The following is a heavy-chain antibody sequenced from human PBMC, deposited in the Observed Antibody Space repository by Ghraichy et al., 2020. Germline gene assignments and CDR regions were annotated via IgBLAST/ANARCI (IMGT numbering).Heavy chain of an antibody. CDR3: ARGLTNGVWDWFDP. D-gene: IGHD2-8*01. Sequence: GGSLRLSCAASGFTFSSYSMNWVRQAPGKGLEWVSSISSSSSYIYYADSVKGRFTISRDNAKNSLYLQMNSLRAEDTAVYYCARGLTNGVWDWFDPWGQGTLVTVSS. CDR2: ISSSSSYI. CDR1: GFTFSSYS. V-gene: IGHV3-21*01. J-gene: IGHJ5*02.